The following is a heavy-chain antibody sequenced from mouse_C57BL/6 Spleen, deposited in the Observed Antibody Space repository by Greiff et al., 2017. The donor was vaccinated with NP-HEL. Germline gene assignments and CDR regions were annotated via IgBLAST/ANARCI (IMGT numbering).Heavy chain of an antibody. Sequence: VQLQESGPELVKPGASVKISCKASGYAFSSSWMNWVKQRPGKGLEWIGRIYPGDGDTNYNGKFKGKATLTADKSSSTAYMQLSSLTSEDSAVYFCARSLYDYGVDYWGKGTTLTVSS. J-gene: IGHJ2*01. CDR2: IYPGDGDT. D-gene: IGHD2-4*01. V-gene: IGHV1-82*01. CDR1: GYAFSSSW. CDR3: ARSLYDYGVDY.